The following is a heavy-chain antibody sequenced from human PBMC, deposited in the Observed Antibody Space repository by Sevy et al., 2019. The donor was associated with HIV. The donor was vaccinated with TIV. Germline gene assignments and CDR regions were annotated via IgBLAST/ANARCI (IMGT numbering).Heavy chain of an antibody. CDR3: ARNLDYYDTSAFYS. CDR2: ISSAGSYI. D-gene: IGHD3-22*01. Sequence: GGSLRLSCAASGFTFSYYDMSWVRQAPGKGLEWVSSISSAGSYIKYGDSVKGRFTISRDNAKNSLYLQMNSLRAEDTAVYFCARNLDYYDTSAFYSWGQGTPVTVSS. J-gene: IGHJ5*01. CDR1: GFTFSYYD. V-gene: IGHV3-21*01.